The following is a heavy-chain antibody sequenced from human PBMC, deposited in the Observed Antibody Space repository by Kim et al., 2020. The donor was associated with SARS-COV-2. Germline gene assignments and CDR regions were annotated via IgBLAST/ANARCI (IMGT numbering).Heavy chain of an antibody. CDR2: ISSSSSYT. CDR1: GFTFSDYY. CDR3: ARDIDIVVVVAATIGAFDI. D-gene: IGHD2-15*01. Sequence: GGSLRLSCAASGFTFSDYYMSWIRQAPGKGLEWVSYISSSSSYTNYADSVKGRFTISRDNAKNSLYLQMNSLRAEDTAVYYCARDIDIVVVVAATIGAFDIWGQGTMVTVSS. J-gene: IGHJ3*02. V-gene: IGHV3-11*06.